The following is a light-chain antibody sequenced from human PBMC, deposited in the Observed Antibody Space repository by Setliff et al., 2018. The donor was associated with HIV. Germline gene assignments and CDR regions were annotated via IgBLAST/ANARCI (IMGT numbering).Light chain of an antibody. CDR2: GVT. CDR3: SSYTSSNTPYV. Sequence: QSALTQPTSVSGSPGQSVTISCTGTSNDVGGHNYVSWYQQYPGKAPTLLIFGVTNRPAGVSFRFGGSKSGNTASLTISGLQGEDEADYYCSSYTSSNTPYVFGTGTKVTVL. J-gene: IGLJ1*01. V-gene: IGLV2-14*03. CDR1: SNDVGGHNY.